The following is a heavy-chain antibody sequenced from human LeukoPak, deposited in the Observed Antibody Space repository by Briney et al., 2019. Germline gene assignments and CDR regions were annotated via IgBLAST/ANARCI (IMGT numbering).Heavy chain of an antibody. Sequence: ASVKVSCEASGGSLSSSAISWVRQAPGQGLEWMGGIIPVFGTIKYAQKFQGRVTITADESTSTAYMELSSLRSEDTTVYYCARGAGTATTNHYYYGMDVWGRGTTVTVSS. CDR2: IIPVFGTI. CDR3: ARGAGTATTNHYYYGMDV. CDR1: GGSLSSSA. V-gene: IGHV1-69*13. J-gene: IGHJ6*02. D-gene: IGHD1-7*01.